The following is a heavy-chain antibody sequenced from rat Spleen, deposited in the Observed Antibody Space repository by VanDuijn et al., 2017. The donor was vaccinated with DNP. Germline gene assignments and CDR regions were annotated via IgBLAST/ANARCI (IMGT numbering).Heavy chain of an antibody. CDR3: AREYYSYDYYFDY. J-gene: IGHJ2*01. Sequence: EVQLVESGGGLVQPGRSLKLSCAASGFTFSDYGMNWIRQAPGKGLEWVASISSSSGYIYYADTVKGRFTISRENAKNTLYLQMTSLRSEDTALYYCAREYYSYDYYFDYWGQGVMVTVSS. D-gene: IGHD1-1*01. CDR2: ISSSSGYI. V-gene: IGHV5-34*01. CDR1: GFTFSDYG.